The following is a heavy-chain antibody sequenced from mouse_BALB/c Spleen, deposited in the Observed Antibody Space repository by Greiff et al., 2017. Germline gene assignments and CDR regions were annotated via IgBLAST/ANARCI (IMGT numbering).Heavy chain of an antibody. CDR3: ANWDDY. J-gene: IGHJ2*01. D-gene: IGHD4-1*01. CDR2: IDPANGNT. V-gene: IGHV14-3*02. CDR1: GFNIKDTY. Sequence: EVKLLESGAELVKPGASVKLSCTASGFNIKDTYMHWVKQRPEQGLEWIGRIDPANGNTKYDPKFQGKATITADTSSNTAYLQLSSLTSEDTAVYYCANWDDYWGQGTTLTVSS.